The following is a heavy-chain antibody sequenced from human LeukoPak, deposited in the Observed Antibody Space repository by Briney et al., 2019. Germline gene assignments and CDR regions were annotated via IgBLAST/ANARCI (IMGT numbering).Heavy chain of an antibody. V-gene: IGHV3-23*01. Sequence: AGGSLRLSCAASGFTFSDYGMSWVRQAPGKGLEWISSISSTGGTTYYADSVKGRFTISRDNSKNTLFLQVNSLRAEDTAIYYCAKNGDRGAYCSGGSCYPYYYYYMDVWGKGTTVTISS. J-gene: IGHJ6*03. CDR3: AKNGDRGAYCSGGSCYPYYYYYMDV. CDR2: ISSTGGTT. D-gene: IGHD2-15*01. CDR1: GFTFSDYG.